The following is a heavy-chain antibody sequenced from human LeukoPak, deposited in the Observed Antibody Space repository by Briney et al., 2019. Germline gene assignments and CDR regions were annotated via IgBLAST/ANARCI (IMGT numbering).Heavy chain of an antibody. V-gene: IGHV1-2*02. CDR1: GYTFTGYY. CDR2: TNPNSGGT. CDR3: ARDVEEYSSSCGDNWFDP. J-gene: IGHJ5*02. D-gene: IGHD6-6*01. Sequence: ASVKVSCKASGYTFTGYYMHWVRQAPGQGLEWMGWTNPNSGGTNYAQKFQGRVTMTRDTSISTAYMELSRLRSDDTAVYYCARDVEEYSSSCGDNWFDPWGQGTLVTVSS.